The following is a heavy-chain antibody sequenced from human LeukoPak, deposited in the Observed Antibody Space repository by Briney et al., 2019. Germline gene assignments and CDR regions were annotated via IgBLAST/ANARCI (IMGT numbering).Heavy chain of an antibody. Sequence: SETLSLTCAVYGRSFSGYYWSWIRQPPGKGLEWIGEINHSGSTNYNPSLKSRVTISVDTSKNRFSLKLSSVTAADTAVYYCASVAGTSVSNWFDPWGQGTLVTVSS. J-gene: IGHJ5*02. CDR3: ASVAGTSVSNWFDP. D-gene: IGHD6-19*01. CDR2: INHSGST. CDR1: GRSFSGYY. V-gene: IGHV4-34*01.